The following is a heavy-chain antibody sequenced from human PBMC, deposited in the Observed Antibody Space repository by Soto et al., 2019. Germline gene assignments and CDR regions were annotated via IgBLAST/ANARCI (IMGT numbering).Heavy chain of an antibody. Sequence: QVQLVQSGAEVKKPGSSVKVSCKAFGGTFSTYAVSWVRQAPGQGLEWVGGIIPSTGSTNHAQKFQGRVTITADESTRTVYMELTSLRSDDTAVYYCARGGSSSDYWGQGTLVIVSS. CDR3: ARGGSSSDY. CDR1: GGTFSTYA. J-gene: IGHJ4*02. D-gene: IGHD6-13*01. V-gene: IGHV1-69*12. CDR2: IIPSTGST.